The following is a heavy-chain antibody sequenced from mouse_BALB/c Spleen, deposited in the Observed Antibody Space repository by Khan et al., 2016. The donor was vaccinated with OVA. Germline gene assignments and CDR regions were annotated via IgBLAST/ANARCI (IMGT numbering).Heavy chain of an antibody. CDR2: INSGSSTI. J-gene: IGHJ2*01. V-gene: IGHV5-17*02. CDR1: GFTFSSCG. CDR3: ARGNWAY. Sequence: EVELVESGGGLVQPGGSRKLSCAASGFTFSSCGMHWVRQAPEKGLEWVAYINSGSSTIYYADLVKGRFTISRDNPKNTLFLQMTSLRSEDTAMYYCARGNWAYWGQGTTLTVSS. D-gene: IGHD4-1*01.